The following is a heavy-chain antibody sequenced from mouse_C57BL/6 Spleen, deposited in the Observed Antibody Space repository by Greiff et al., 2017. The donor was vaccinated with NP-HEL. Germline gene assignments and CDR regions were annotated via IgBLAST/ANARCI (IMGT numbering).Heavy chain of an antibody. CDR3: ARASSLVWFAY. CDR1: GYTFTSYW. D-gene: IGHD6-2*01. V-gene: IGHV1-50*01. J-gene: IGHJ3*01. CDR2: IDPSDSYT. Sequence: QVQLKQPGAELVKPGASVKLSCKASGYTFTSYWMQWVKQRPGQGLEWIGEIDPSDSYTNYNQKFKGKATLTVDTSSSTAYMQLSSLTSEDSAVYYCARASSLVWFAYWGQGTLVTVSA.